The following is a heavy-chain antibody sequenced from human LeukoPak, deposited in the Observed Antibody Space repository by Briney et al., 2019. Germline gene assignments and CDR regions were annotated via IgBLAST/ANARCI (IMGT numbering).Heavy chain of an antibody. J-gene: IGHJ3*02. CDR3: ARSVESITIFGVVIRGRAFDI. Sequence: PSETLSLTCTVSGGSISSYYWSWIRQPAGKGLEWIGRIYSSGSTNYNPSLKSRVTMSVDTSKNQFSLKLSSVTAADTAVYYCARSVESITIFGVVIRGRAFDIWGQGTMVTVSS. V-gene: IGHV4-4*07. CDR1: GGSISSYY. D-gene: IGHD3-3*01. CDR2: IYSSGST.